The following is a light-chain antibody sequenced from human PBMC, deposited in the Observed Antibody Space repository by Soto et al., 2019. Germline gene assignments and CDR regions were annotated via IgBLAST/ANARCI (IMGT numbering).Light chain of an antibody. J-gene: IGLJ2*01. CDR2: DVS. V-gene: IGLV2-14*01. Sequence: QSALTQPASVSGSPGPSITISCTGTSSDVGGYNYVSWYQQHPGKAPQLMIYDVSNRPSGVSNRFSGSKSGNTASLTISGLQAEDDADYYFSSYTSSSSVVFGGGTQLTVL. CDR1: SSDVGGYNY. CDR3: SSYTSSSSVV.